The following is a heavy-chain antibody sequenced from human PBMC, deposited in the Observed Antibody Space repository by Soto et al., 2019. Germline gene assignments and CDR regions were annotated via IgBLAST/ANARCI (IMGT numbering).Heavy chain of an antibody. D-gene: IGHD6-13*01. CDR3: ARGSSSWPDY. Sequence: QVQLVESGGGVVQPGRSLRLSCAASGFTFSSYGMHWVRQAPGKGLEWVAVIWYDGSNKYYADSVKGRFTISRDNFKNTLYLQMNSLRAEDTAVYYCARGSSSWPDYWGQGTLVTVSS. CDR2: IWYDGSNK. J-gene: IGHJ4*02. V-gene: IGHV3-33*01. CDR1: GFTFSSYG.